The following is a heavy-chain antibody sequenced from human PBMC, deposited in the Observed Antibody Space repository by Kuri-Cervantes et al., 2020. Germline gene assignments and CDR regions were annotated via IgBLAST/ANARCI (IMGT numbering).Heavy chain of an antibody. CDR1: GFTFDDHA. D-gene: IGHD6-19*01. Sequence: GESLKISCAASGFTFDDHAMNWVRQAPGKGLEWVSGINWNGGSTGYADSVKGRFTISRDNAKNSLYLQMNSLRAEDTAVYYCARGYEYISDWYYFDYWGQGTLVTVSS. J-gene: IGHJ4*02. CDR3: ARGYEYISDWYYFDY. CDR2: INWNGGST. V-gene: IGHV3-20*04.